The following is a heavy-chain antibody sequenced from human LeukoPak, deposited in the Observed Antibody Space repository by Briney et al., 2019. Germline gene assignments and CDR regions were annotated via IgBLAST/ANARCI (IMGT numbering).Heavy chain of an antibody. D-gene: IGHD3-9*01. CDR2: INPSGGST. CDR3: SRGPSASDWFVFGGPY. CDR1: GYTFTSYF. Sequence: GASVKVSCKAPGYTFTSYFMHWVRQASGQGLEWMGIINPSGGSTTYAQKFQGRVTMTRDTSTSTVYMELRSLRSEDTAVYYCSRGPSASDWFVFGGPYWGQGTLVTVSS. J-gene: IGHJ4*02. V-gene: IGHV1-46*01.